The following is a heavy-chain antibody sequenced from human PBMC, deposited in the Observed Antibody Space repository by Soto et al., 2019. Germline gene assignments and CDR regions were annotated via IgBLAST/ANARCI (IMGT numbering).Heavy chain of an antibody. V-gene: IGHV4-59*01. J-gene: IGHJ4*02. Sequence: SETLSLTCTVSGDSINSDYWSWIRQPPGKGLEWIGYIHYSGSTNYNPSLKGRVTISVDTSKNQFSLRLSSVTAADTAVYYCARFYYDSSAYSVDDSWCQGTLVTVSS. CDR3: ARFYYDSSAYSVDDS. CDR1: GDSINSDY. D-gene: IGHD3-22*01. CDR2: IHYSGST.